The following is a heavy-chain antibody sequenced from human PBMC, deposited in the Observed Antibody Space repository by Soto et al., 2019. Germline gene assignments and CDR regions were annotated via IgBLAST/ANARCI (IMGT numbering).Heavy chain of an antibody. V-gene: IGHV4-30-2*01. D-gene: IGHD4-17*01. CDR1: GGSISSGGYS. CDR3: ARGGDGDIDY. Sequence: TSETLSLTCAVSGGSISSGGYSWSWIRQPPGKGLEWIGYICHSGSTYYNPSLKSLVTISVDRSKNQFSLKLSSVTAADTAVYYCARGGDGDIDYWGQGTLVTVSS. J-gene: IGHJ4*02. CDR2: ICHSGST.